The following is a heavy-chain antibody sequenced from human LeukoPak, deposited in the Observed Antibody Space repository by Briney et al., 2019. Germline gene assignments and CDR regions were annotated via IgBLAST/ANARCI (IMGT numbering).Heavy chain of an antibody. CDR2: IYTDGNT. CDR1: GFTASSNY. CDR3: ARPRLEYCSGGSCFDAFDI. D-gene: IGHD2-15*01. Sequence: GGSLRLSCAASGFTASSNYMSWVRQAPGKGLEWVSVIYTDGNTYYADSVKGRFIISRDNSKNTLFLQMNSLTAEDTAIYSCARPRLEYCSGGSCFDAFDIWGQGTMVTVSS. J-gene: IGHJ3*02. V-gene: IGHV3-66*04.